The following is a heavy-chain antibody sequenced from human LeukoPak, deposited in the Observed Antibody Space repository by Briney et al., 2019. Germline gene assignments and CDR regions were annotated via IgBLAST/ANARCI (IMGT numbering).Heavy chain of an antibody. CDR3: AKLRGDDYWTGYYEY. Sequence: GGSLRLSCAASGFSLGSNAMSWVRQTPERGLEWVSGLSSSGGDRYYADSVKGRFAISRDNSKNTLYLQLKSLRADDSAIYYCAKLRGDDYWTGYYEYWGQGAQVTVSS. D-gene: IGHD3/OR15-3a*01. V-gene: IGHV3-23*01. CDR2: LSSSGGDR. J-gene: IGHJ4*02. CDR1: GFSLGSNA.